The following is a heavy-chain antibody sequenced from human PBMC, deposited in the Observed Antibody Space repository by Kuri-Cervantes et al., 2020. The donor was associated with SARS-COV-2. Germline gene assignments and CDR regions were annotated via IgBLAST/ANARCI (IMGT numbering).Heavy chain of an antibody. CDR3: ARDGYSYGVYYYYYLDV. CDR2: ISGYNGNT. Sequence: ASVKVSCKASGYNFTTYGISWVRQAPGQGLEWMGCISGYNGNTYYAQKFQGRVTMTIDTSTTTAYMELRSLRSDDTAVYYCARDGYSYGVYYYYYLDVWGKGTTVTVSS. V-gene: IGHV1-18*04. CDR1: GYNFTTYG. D-gene: IGHD5-18*01. J-gene: IGHJ6*03.